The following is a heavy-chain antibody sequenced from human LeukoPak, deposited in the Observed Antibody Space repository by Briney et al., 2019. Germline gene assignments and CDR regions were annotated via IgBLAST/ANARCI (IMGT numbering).Heavy chain of an antibody. J-gene: IGHJ2*01. V-gene: IGHV4-4*07. CDR1: GGSISSPH. Sequence: SETLSLTCTVSGGSISSPHWNWIRQPAGKGLEWIGRSYVSGNTYYNPSLKSRVTMSVDTSKNQFSLKLRSVTAADTAVYYCARDLRGVHIVEYFDVWGRGTLVTVSS. CDR2: SYVSGNT. D-gene: IGHD3-10*01. CDR3: ARDLRGVHIVEYFDV.